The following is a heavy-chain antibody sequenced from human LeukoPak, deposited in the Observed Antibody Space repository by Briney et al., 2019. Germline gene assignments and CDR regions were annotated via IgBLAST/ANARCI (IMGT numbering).Heavy chain of an antibody. V-gene: IGHV4-59*12. J-gene: IGHJ3*02. CDR2: IYYSGST. CDR3: ARGPGYSSTTDAFEI. CDR1: GGSISSYY. Sequence: SETLSLTCTVSGGSISSYYWSWIRQPPGKGLEWIGYIYYSGSTNYNPSLKSRVTISVDTSKNQFSLKLSSVTAADTAVYYCARGPGYSSTTDAFEIWGQGTMVTVSS. D-gene: IGHD6-13*01.